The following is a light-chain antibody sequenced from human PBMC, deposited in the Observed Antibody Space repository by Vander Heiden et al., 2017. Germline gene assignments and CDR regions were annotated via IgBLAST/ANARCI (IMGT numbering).Light chain of an antibody. CDR3: QSSATTRSGYV. CDR1: RSNIGAGYD. Sequence: QSVLTQPPSVSGAPGQRVPIPCTGSRSNIGAGYDVHCYHQLPTTAPKLLIFANSNRPSGVPDRFSGSKSGTSASLATTGLQAEDEADYYCQSSATTRSGYVFGTGTKVTVL. CDR2: ANS. J-gene: IGLJ1*01. V-gene: IGLV1-40*01.